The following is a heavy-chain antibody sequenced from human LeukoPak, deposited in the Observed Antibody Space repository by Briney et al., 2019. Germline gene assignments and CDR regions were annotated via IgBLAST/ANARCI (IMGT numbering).Heavy chain of an antibody. CDR3: ARASSDYVWWSYRSPYYYYGMDV. CDR1: GGTFSSYA. V-gene: IGHV1-69*06. J-gene: IGHJ6*04. CDR2: IIPIFGTA. Sequence: ASVKVSCKASGGTFSSYAISWVRQAPGQGLEWMGGIIPIFGTANYAQKFQGRVTITADKSTSTAYMELSSLRSEDTAVYYCARASSDYVWWSYRSPYYYYGMDVWGKGTTVTVSS. D-gene: IGHD3-16*02.